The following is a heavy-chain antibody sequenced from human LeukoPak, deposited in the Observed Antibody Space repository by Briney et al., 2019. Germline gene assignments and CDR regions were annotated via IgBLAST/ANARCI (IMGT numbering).Heavy chain of an antibody. CDR2: IYTSGST. Sequence: PSQTLSLTCTVSGGSISSSSYYWSWIRQPAGKGLEWIGRIYTSGSTNYNPSLKSRVTISVDTSKNQFSLKLSSVTAADTAVYYCARGYGSGKFDPWGQGTLVTVSS. D-gene: IGHD3-10*01. CDR3: ARGYGSGKFDP. J-gene: IGHJ5*02. V-gene: IGHV4-61*02. CDR1: GGSISSSSYY.